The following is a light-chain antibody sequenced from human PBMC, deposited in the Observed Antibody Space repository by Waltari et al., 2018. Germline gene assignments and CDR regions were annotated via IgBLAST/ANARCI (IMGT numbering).Light chain of an antibody. CDR3: QNHERLPAV. J-gene: IGKJ1*01. Sequence: EIVLTQSPGTLSLSPGERATLSCRARQSIGRYLVWYQQKPGQAPRLLIYGASSRAAGITDRFSGSGSGTDFSLTISRLEPEDFAVYYCQNHERLPAVFGQGTKVEIK. CDR1: QSIGRY. CDR2: GAS. V-gene: IGKV3-20*01.